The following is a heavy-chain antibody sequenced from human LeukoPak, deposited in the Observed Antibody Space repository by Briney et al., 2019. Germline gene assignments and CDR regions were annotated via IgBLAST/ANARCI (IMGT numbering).Heavy chain of an antibody. CDR3: ARYSNSSVAFDP. V-gene: IGHV4-59*01. J-gene: IGHJ5*02. CDR1: GGSITSYY. D-gene: IGHD6-6*01. Sequence: PSETLSLTCSVSGGSITSYYWSWIRQPPGKGLEWIGYISSSGSTNYNPSLKSRVTMSVDTSKNQFSLKLSSVTAADTAVYYCARYSNSSVAFDPWGQGTLVTVSS. CDR2: ISSSGST.